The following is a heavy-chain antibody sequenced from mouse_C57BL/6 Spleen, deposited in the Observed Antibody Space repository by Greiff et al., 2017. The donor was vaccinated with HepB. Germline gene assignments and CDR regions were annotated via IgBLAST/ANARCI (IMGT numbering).Heavy chain of an antibody. J-gene: IGHJ2*01. D-gene: IGHD4-1*01. V-gene: IGHV3-6*01. Sequence: DVQLQESGPGLVKPSQSLSLTCSVTGYSITSGYYWNWIRQFPGNKLEWMGYISYDGSNNYNPSLKNRISITRDTSKNQFFLKLNSVTTEDTATYYCAREWANWAFDYWGQGTTLTVSS. CDR3: AREWANWAFDY. CDR2: ISYDGSN. CDR1: GYSITSGYY.